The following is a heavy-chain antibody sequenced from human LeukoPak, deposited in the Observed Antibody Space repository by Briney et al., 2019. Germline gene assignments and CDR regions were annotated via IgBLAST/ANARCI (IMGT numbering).Heavy chain of an antibody. D-gene: IGHD3-22*01. CDR1: GFTVSSNY. CDR3: AKEPPRRYYYDSSGPF. Sequence: PGGSLRLSCAASGFTVSSNYMSWVRQAPGKGLEWVSAISGSGGSTYYADSVKGRFTISRDNSKNTLYLQMNSLRAEDTAVYYCAKEPPRRYYYDSSGPFGGQGTLVTVSS. CDR2: ISGSGGST. J-gene: IGHJ4*02. V-gene: IGHV3-23*01.